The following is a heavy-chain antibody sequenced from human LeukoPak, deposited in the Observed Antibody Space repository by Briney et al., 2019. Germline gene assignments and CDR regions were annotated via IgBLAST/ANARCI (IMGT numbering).Heavy chain of an antibody. J-gene: IGHJ4*02. CDR1: GYTFTSYA. CDR3: ARGGVVTAQTYYFDY. V-gene: IGHV7-4-1*02. Sequence: ASVRVSCKASGYTFTSYAMNWVRQAPGQGLEWMGWINTNTGNPTYAQGFTGRFVFSLDTSVSTAYLQISSLKAEDTAVYYCARGGVVTAQTYYFDYWGQGTLVTVSS. D-gene: IGHD2-21*02. CDR2: INTNTGNP.